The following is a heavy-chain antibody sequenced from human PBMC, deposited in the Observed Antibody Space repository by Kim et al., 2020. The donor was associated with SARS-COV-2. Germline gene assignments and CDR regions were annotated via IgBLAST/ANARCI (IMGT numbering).Heavy chain of an antibody. V-gene: IGHV3-21*01. D-gene: IGHD4-17*01. Sequence: SYIYYADSVKGRFTISRDNAKNSLYLQMNSLRAEDTAVYYCAGEDAFDIWGQGTMVTVSS. CDR2: SYI. CDR3: AGEDAFDI. J-gene: IGHJ3*02.